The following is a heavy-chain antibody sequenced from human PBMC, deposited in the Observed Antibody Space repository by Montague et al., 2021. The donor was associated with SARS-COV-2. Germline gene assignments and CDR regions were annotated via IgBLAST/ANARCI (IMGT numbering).Heavy chain of an antibody. CDR3: ARHASYSSGWYFGGYFDY. Sequence: SETLSLTCAVYGGSFSGYDWSWIRQPPGKGLEWIGYIYYSGSTNYNPSLKSRVTISVDTSKNQFSLKLSSVTAADTAVYYCARHASYSSGWYFGGYFDYWGQGTLVTVSS. D-gene: IGHD6-19*01. CDR2: IYYSGST. CDR1: GGSFSGYD. J-gene: IGHJ4*02. V-gene: IGHV4-59*08.